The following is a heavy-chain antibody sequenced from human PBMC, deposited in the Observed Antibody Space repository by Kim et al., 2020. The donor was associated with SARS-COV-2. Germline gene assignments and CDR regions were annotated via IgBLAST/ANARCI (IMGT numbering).Heavy chain of an antibody. J-gene: IGHJ5*02. V-gene: IGHV3-74*01. CDR1: GFTFSSYW. CDR2: INSDGSST. CDR3: ARRGAMARSTIYWFDP. Sequence: GGSLRLSCAASGFTFSSYWMHWVRQAPGKGLVWVSRINSDGSSTSYADSVKGRFTISRDKAKNTLYLQMNSLRAEDTAVYYCARRGAMARSTIYWFDPWGQGTLVTVSS. D-gene: IGHD5-18*01.